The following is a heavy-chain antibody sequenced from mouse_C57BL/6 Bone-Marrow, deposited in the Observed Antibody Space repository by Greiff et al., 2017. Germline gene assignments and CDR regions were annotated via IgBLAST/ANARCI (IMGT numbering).Heavy chain of an antibody. CDR1: GYTFTSYD. V-gene: IGHV1-85*01. Sequence: QVQLQQSGPELVKPGASVKLSCKASGYTFTSYDINWVKQRPGQGLEWIGWFYPRDGSTKYNEKFKGKATLTVDTSSSTAYMERHSLTSEDSAVYFCARDYGSSYWYFDVWGTGTTVTVSS. CDR2: FYPRDGST. CDR3: ARDYGSSYWYFDV. J-gene: IGHJ1*03. D-gene: IGHD1-1*01.